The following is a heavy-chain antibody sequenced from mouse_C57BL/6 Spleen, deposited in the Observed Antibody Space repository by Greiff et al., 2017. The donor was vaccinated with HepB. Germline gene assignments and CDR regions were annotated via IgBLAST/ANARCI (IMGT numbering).Heavy chain of an antibody. CDR2: IYPGSGST. V-gene: IGHV1-55*01. CDR1: GYTFTSYW. D-gene: IGHD1-1*01. CDR3: AREENYYYGSSY. J-gene: IGHJ2*01. Sequence: QVQLQQPGAELVKPGASVKMSCKASGYTFTSYWITWVKQRPGQGLEWIGDIYPGSGSTNYNEKFKSKATLTVDTSSSTAYMQLSSLTSEDSAVYYCAREENYYYGSSYWGQGTTLTVSS.